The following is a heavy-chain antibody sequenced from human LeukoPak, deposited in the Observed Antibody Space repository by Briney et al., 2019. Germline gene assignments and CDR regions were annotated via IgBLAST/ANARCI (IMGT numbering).Heavy chain of an antibody. J-gene: IGHJ5*02. CDR2: INPNSGGT. V-gene: IGHV1-2*02. Sequence: ASVKVSCKASGYTFTGYYMHWVRQPPGQGLEWMGWINPNSGGTNYAQKFQGRVTMTRDTSISTAYMELSSLRSDDTAVYYCARGPVGSTGWPGWFDPWGQGTLVTVSS. CDR3: ARGPVGSTGWPGWFDP. D-gene: IGHD2-2*01. CDR1: GYTFTGYY.